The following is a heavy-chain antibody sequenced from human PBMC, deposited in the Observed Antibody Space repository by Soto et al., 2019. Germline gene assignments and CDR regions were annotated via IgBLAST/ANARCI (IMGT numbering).Heavy chain of an antibody. D-gene: IGHD6-13*01. CDR1: GYSIRNGYY. V-gene: IGHV4-38-2*02. J-gene: IGHJ4*02. CDR2: IYHSGSA. CDR3: ARASPSSWYDY. Sequence: SETLSLTCIVSGYSIRNGYYWVWIRQPPGKGLEWIGSIYHSGSAYYNPSLKSRVTISVDTSRNQFSLKLSSVTASDTAIYYCARASPSSWYDYWGQGTLVTVSS.